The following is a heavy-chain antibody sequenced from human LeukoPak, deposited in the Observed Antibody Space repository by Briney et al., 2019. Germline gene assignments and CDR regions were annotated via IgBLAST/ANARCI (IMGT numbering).Heavy chain of an antibody. J-gene: IGHJ4*02. D-gene: IGHD3-22*01. V-gene: IGHV3-73*01. CDR2: IRSKANSYAT. CDR3: TRRVSSGYD. Sequence: GGSLRLSCAASGFTFSGSAMHWVRQASGKGLEWVGRIRSKANSYATAYAASVKGGFTISRDDSKNTAYLQMNSLKTEDTAVYYCTRRVSSGYDWGQGTLVTVSS. CDR1: GFTFSGSA.